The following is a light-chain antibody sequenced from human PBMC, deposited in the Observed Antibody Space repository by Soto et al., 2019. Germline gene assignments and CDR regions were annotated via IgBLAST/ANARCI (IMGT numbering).Light chain of an antibody. J-gene: IGLJ3*02. CDR1: RSNIGSNT. CDR3: AAWDDSLNGWV. V-gene: IGLV1-44*01. CDR2: TNN. Sequence: QSVLTQPPSASGTPGQRVTISCSGSRSNIGSNTVNWYHHLPGTAPKLLIYTNNQRPSGVPDRFSASKSGTSASLAISGLQSEDEADYYCAAWDDSLNGWVFGGGTKVTVL.